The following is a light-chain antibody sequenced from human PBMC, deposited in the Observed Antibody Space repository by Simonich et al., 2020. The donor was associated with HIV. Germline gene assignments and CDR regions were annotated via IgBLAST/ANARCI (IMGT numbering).Light chain of an antibody. CDR2: EMF. V-gene: IGKV2D-29*02. CDR3: QQYYSTPQT. Sequence: EIVMTQTPLSLSVTPGQPASIPCKSSRSLLYSDGKTYLYWYLQKPGQSPQPLIYEMFNRFSGVPDRFSGSGSGTDFTLTISSLQAEDVAVYYCQQYYSTPQTFGQGTKVEIK. CDR1: RSLLYSDGKTY. J-gene: IGKJ1*01.